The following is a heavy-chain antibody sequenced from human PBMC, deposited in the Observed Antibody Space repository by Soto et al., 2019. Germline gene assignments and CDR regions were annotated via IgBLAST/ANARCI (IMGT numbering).Heavy chain of an antibody. CDR2: ISTYIGNT. V-gene: IGHV1-18*01. Sequence: QVQLVQSGAEVKKPGASVKVSCKASGYTFITYGVSWVRQAPGQGLDWLGWISTYIGNTRYAERLQSRVTMTTDTTTNTAYMELRNLRSDDTAVYYCARGPTDYYDNSANYFLDYWGQGTLVTVSS. D-gene: IGHD3-22*01. J-gene: IGHJ4*02. CDR1: GYTFITYG. CDR3: ARGPTDYYDNSANYFLDY.